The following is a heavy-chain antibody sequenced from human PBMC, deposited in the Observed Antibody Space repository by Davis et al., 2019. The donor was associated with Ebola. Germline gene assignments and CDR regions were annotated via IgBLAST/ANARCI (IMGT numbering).Heavy chain of an antibody. CDR3: ARRGDGGDYFFYYGLGV. D-gene: IGHD3-16*01. J-gene: IGHJ6*02. Sequence: SETLSLTCTVPGGSISSGSYYWTWIRQPAGKGLEWIVHIYTSGSTNYTPSLKSRVTISVDPSMNQFSLRLSSVTAADTAVYYCARRGDGGDYFFYYGLGVWGQGTTVTVSS. V-gene: IGHV4-61*09. CDR1: GGSISSGSYY. CDR2: IYTSGST.